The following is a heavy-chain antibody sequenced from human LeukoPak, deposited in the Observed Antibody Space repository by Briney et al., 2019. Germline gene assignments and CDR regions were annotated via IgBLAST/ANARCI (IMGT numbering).Heavy chain of an antibody. CDR2: IYYSGST. J-gene: IGHJ4*02. CDR1: GGSLSGHY. CDR3: ARATPGFNYDFWSGYYTYFDY. D-gene: IGHD3-3*01. V-gene: IGHV4-59*11. Sequence: SETLSLTCTVSGGSLSGHYWSWIRQPPGKGLEWIGYIYYSGSTNYNPSLKSRVTISVDTSKNQFSLKLSSVTAADTAVYYCARATPGFNYDFWSGYYTYFDYWGQGTLVTVSS.